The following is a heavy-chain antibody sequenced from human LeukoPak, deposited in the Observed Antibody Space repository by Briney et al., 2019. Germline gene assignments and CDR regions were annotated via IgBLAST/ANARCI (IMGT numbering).Heavy chain of an antibody. CDR1: GFYFVSYN. CDR2: ITTTSSVT. D-gene: IGHD6-13*01. V-gene: IGHV3-48*01. J-gene: IGHJ4*02. CDR3: ARSWGSWSRNPLDF. Sequence: PGGSLRLSCAASGFYFVSYNMNWVRQAPGKGLEWVSYITTTSSVTYYADSVKGRFTISRDNDDNSLYLLMNSLRAEDTAVYYCARSWGSWSRNPLDFWGQGTLVTVSS.